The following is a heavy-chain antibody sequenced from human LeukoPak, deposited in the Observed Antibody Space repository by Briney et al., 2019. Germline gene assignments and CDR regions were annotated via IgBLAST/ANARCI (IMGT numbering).Heavy chain of an antibody. V-gene: IGHV3-21*01. CDR3: ARNYYGSGSYYVE. J-gene: IGHJ4*02. D-gene: IGHD3-10*01. Sequence: GGSLRLSCVASEFTFSTYTMNWVRQAPGKGLEWVSSITGGSSYTYYADSVKGRFTISRDDADKALYLQMDSLRAEDTAVYYCARNYYGSGSYYVEWGQGALVTVSS. CDR2: ITGGSSYT. CDR1: EFTFSTYT.